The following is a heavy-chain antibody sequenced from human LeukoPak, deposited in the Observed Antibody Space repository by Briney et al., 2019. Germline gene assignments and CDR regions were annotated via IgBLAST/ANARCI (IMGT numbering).Heavy chain of an antibody. D-gene: IGHD6-13*01. Sequence: ASVKVSCKASGYTFTSYGISWVRQSPGQGLEWMGWISANNGNTNYAQKLQGRVTMTTDTTTSTAYMELRSLRSDDTAVYYCARDKGSIRAAAGRHFDYWGQGTLVTVSS. CDR2: ISANNGNT. CDR1: GYTFTSYG. CDR3: ARDKGSIRAAAGRHFDY. V-gene: IGHV1-18*01. J-gene: IGHJ4*02.